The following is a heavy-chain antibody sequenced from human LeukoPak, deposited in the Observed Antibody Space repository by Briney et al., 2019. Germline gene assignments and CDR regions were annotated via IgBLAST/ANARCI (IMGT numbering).Heavy chain of an antibody. Sequence: GGSLRLSCAASGFTFSTYAMSWVRQAPGKGLEWVSSISGSVGGTYYADSVKGRFTISRDNSKNTLYLQMNSLRAEDTAVYYCARGDDAFDIWGQGTMVTVSS. V-gene: IGHV3-23*01. CDR1: GFTFSTYA. CDR2: ISGSVGGT. J-gene: IGHJ3*02. CDR3: ARGDDAFDI.